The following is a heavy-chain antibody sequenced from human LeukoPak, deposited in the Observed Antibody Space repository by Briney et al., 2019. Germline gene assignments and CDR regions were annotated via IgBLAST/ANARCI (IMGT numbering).Heavy chain of an antibody. CDR3: ARAGDYAAAGFDY. CDR2: IGGGGAYI. D-gene: IGHD4-17*01. J-gene: IGHJ4*02. CDR1: GFLFNYFA. Sequence: PGGSLRLSCAGSGFLFNYFALNWVRQAPGKGLEWVSSIGGGGAYIYYADSVKGRLTISRDNAKNSVFLQMNSLRAEDTAVYYCARAGDYAAAGFDYWGQGTLVTVSS. V-gene: IGHV3-21*01.